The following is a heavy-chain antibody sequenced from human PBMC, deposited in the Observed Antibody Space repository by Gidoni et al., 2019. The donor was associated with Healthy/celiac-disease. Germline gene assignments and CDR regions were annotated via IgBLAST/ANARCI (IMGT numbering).Heavy chain of an antibody. V-gene: IGHV1-2*04. D-gene: IGHD1-7*01. CDR2: INPKNGAT. Sequence: QVQLVQSGAAVKNPGASVKVSCKASGYAFTAYYMHWVRQAPGQGLEWVGWINPKNGATKYAPKFQGWVTMTRDTSISTAYMELSRLRSDATAVYYCGRDLGELRLDSWGQGTLVTVSS. J-gene: IGHJ4*02. CDR3: GRDLGELRLDS. CDR1: GYAFTAYY.